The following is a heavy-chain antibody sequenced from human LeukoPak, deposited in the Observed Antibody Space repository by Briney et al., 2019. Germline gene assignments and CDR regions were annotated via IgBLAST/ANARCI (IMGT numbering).Heavy chain of an antibody. CDR3: AKDWGKKAVAGDY. J-gene: IGHJ4*02. CDR2: SGSGGST. Sequence: GGSLRLSCAASGFTFSSYAMSWVRQAPGKGLEWVSASGSGGSTYYADSVKGRFTISRDNSKNTLYLQMNSLRDEDKAVYYCAKDWGKKAVAGDYWGQGTLVTVSS. V-gene: IGHV3-23*01. CDR1: GFTFSSYA. D-gene: IGHD6-19*01.